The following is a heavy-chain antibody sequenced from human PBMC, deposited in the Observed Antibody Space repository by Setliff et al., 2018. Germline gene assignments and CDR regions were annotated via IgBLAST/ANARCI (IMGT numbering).Heavy chain of an antibody. D-gene: IGHD2-2*01. CDR1: GGSISSSNW. CDR3: ARGVYCSSTSCSPGLNWFDP. J-gene: IGHJ5*02. V-gene: IGHV4-4*02. Sequence: ETLSLTCAVSGGSISSSNWWSWVRQPPGKGLEWIGEIYHSGSTNYNPSLKSRVTISVDTSKNQFSLKPSSVTAADTAVYYCARGVYCSSTSCSPGLNWFDPWGQGTLVTVSS. CDR2: IYHSGST.